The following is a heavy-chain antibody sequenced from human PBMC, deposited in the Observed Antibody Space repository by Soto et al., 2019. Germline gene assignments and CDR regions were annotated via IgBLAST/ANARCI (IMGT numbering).Heavy chain of an antibody. CDR2: INHSGST. D-gene: IGHD5-12*01. CDR3: ARAGVATIPRFGKYYYYYYCMDV. J-gene: IGHJ6*02. CDR1: GGSFSGYY. Sequence: PSETLSLTCAVYGGSFSGYYWSWIRQPPGKGLEWIGEINHSGSTNYNPSLKSRVTISLDTSKNQFSLKLSSVTAADTAVYYCARAGVATIPRFGKYYYYYYCMDVWGQGTTVTVSS. V-gene: IGHV4-34*01.